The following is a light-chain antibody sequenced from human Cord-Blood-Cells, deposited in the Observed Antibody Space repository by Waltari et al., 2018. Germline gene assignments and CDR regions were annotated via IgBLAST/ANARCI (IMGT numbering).Light chain of an antibody. V-gene: IGLV2-11*01. J-gene: IGLJ1*01. CDR1: SSDVGRYNY. CDR2: AVS. CDR3: CSYAGSYV. Sequence: QSALTQPRSVSGSPGQSVTISCTGTSSDVGRYNYVSWYQQHPGKAPKLMIYAVSKRPSGVPDRFSGSKSGNTASLTISGLQAEDEADYYCCSYAGSYVFGTGTKVTVL.